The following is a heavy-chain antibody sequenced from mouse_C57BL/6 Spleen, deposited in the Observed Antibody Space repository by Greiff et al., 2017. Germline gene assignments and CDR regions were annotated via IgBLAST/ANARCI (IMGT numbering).Heavy chain of an antibody. CDR2: IYPGNSDT. D-gene: IGHD1-1*01. V-gene: IGHV1-5*01. CDR3: TRLYYGSSLAYYAMDY. J-gene: IGHJ4*01. CDR1: GYTFTSYW. Sequence: VQLQQSGTVLARPGASVKMSCKTSGYTFTSYWMHWVKQRPGQGLEWIGAIYPGNSDTSYNQKFKGKAKLTAVTSASTAYMELSSLTNEDSAVYYCTRLYYGSSLAYYAMDYWGQGTSVTVSS.